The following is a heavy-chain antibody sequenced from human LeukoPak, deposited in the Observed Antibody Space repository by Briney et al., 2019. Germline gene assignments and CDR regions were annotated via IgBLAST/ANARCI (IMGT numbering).Heavy chain of an antibody. CDR2: IKSKTDDGTT. D-gene: IGHD6-19*01. CDR1: GFTFSDAW. J-gene: IGHJ4*02. V-gene: IGHV3-15*01. CDR3: TLPSGWHIDY. Sequence: GGSLRLSCAASGFTFSDAWMSWVRQAPGKGLEWVGRIKSKTDDGTTDYAAPVKGRFTISRDDSKNMLYLQMNSLKTEDTAVYYCTLPSGWHIDYWGQGTLVTVSS.